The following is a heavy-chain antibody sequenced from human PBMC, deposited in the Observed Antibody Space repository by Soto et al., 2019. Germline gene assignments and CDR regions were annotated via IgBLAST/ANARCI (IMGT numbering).Heavy chain of an antibody. J-gene: IGHJ4*02. CDR3: ASQHYYDSSGYYTWN. CDR2: VHYSGST. CDR1: GGSIRNNIYY. Sequence: QLQLQESGPGLVKPSETLSLTCSVSGGSIRNNIYYWGWIRQPPGKGLEWIATVHYSGSTYYTPSLKSRVTLSADTSNNQFSLRLNSVTAADTAVYSCASQHYYDSSGYYTWNWGQGTLVTVSS. D-gene: IGHD3-22*01. V-gene: IGHV4-39*01.